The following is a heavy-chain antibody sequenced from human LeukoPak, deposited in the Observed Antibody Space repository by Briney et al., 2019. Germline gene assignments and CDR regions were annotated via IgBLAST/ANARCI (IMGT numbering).Heavy chain of an antibody. J-gene: IGHJ4*02. Sequence: GASVKVSCKASGYTFTSYAMHWMRQAPGQRLEWMGWINAGNGNTKYSQKFQGRVTITRDTSASTAYMELSSLRSEDTAVYYCARDLGGGWYPFDYWGQGTLVTVSS. CDR2: INAGNGNT. CDR3: ARDLGGGWYPFDY. V-gene: IGHV1-3*01. D-gene: IGHD6-19*01. CDR1: GYTFTSYA.